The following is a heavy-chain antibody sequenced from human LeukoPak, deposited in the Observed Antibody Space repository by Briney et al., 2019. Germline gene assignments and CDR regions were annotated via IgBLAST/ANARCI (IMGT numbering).Heavy chain of an antibody. D-gene: IGHD3-10*01. V-gene: IGHV3-30*18. CDR3: AKDRYGSGNNWLDP. CDR1: GFSFNSYA. Sequence: PEGSLRLSCRASGFSFNSYAMHWVRQAPGKGLEWLAFILHDGSKAYHADSINGRFTISRDNSNNTLFLQMSSLTTEDTGVYYCAKDRYGSGNNWLDPWGQGTLVTVSS. CDR2: ILHDGSKA. J-gene: IGHJ5*02.